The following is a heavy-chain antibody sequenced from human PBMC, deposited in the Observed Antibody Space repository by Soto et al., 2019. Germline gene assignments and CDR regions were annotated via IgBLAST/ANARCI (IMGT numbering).Heavy chain of an antibody. CDR1: GDSISGGAYY. CDR3: ARALRVATFSS. CDR2: LFYSGTT. Sequence: TLSLTCNVSGDSISGGAYYWTWIRQRPGKGPEWIGFLFYSGTTYYNPSLKSRVTISGDTSKNQFSLRLTSVTAADTAVYFCARALRVATFSSWGQGVLVTVSS. D-gene: IGHD5-12*01. J-gene: IGHJ4*02. V-gene: IGHV4-31*03.